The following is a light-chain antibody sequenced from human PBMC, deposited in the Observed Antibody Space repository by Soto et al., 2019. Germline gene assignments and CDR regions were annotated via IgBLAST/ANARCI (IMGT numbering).Light chain of an antibody. CDR3: QDYGGSPRT. V-gene: IGKV3-20*01. CDR2: GAS. CDR1: QSVAGSY. Sequence: EIVLTQSPGTLSLSPGERATLSCRASQSVAGSYLAWYQQKPGQAPRLLIYGASSRATGIPDRFSGSGSWADFPLTISRLEPEDFAVYYCQDYGGSPRTFGQGTKVEIK. J-gene: IGKJ1*01.